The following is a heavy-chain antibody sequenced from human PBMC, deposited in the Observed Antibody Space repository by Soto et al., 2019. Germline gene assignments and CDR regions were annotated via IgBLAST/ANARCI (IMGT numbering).Heavy chain of an antibody. CDR1: GFTFSSYG. V-gene: IGHV3-30*18. CDR2: MSYDGNNK. D-gene: IGHD6-13*01. Sequence: QPGGSLRLSCAASGFTFSSYGMQWVRQAPGKGLEWVAVMSYDGNNKYHADSVKGRFTISRDNSKNTLYLQMNSLRTEDTAVYYCAKETAAGTVPYNYYGMDVWGQGTTVTVSS. J-gene: IGHJ6*02. CDR3: AKETAAGTVPYNYYGMDV.